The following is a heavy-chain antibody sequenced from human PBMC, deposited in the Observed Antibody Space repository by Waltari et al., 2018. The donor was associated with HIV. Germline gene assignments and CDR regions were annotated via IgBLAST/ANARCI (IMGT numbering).Heavy chain of an antibody. J-gene: IGHJ4*02. CDR1: GFTFSSYA. CDR3: ARDAGEVGITPHLDN. Sequence: VQVVESGGGVVQPGKSLRLSCAASGFTFSSYAMYWIRQAPSNGYEWRSFKSAYGTDKYYPQAGKGSFPVSRLESQTTGHLEMCSLRAGEIAVYDCARDAGEVGITPHLDNWGQGALVSVSS. V-gene: IGHV3-30*15. D-gene: IGHD3-16*01. CDR2: KSAYGTDK.